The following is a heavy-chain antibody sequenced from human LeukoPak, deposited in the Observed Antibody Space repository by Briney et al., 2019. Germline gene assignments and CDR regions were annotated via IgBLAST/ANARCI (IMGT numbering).Heavy chain of an antibody. V-gene: IGHV4-61*10. CDR2: IYYSGST. CDR3: ARSGQQLSPATWFDP. Sequence: SETLSLTCSVSGASISSGTYYWSWIRQPAGKGLEWIGYIYYSGSTNYNPSLKSRVTISVDTSKNQFSLKLSSVTAADTAVYYCARSGQQLSPATWFDPWGQGTLVTVSS. CDR1: GASISSGTYY. J-gene: IGHJ5*02. D-gene: IGHD6-13*01.